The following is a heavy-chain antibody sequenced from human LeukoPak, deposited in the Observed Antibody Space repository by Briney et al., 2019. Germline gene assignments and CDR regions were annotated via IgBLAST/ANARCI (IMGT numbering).Heavy chain of an antibody. CDR3: ARGRVGDRGTFDI. J-gene: IGHJ3*02. CDR2: ISSSGSTI. Sequence: GGSLRLSCAASEFTFSSYEMNWVRQAPGKGLEWVSYISSSGSTIYYADSVKGRFTISRDNAKNSLYLQMNSLRAEDTAVYYCARGRVGDRGTFDIWGQGTMVTVSS. CDR1: EFTFSSYE. V-gene: IGHV3-48*03. D-gene: IGHD4-17*01.